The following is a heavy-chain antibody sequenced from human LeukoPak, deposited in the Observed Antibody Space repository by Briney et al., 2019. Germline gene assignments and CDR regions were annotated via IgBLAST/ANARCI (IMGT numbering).Heavy chain of an antibody. CDR3: ARLSTQWLVPYFDY. J-gene: IGHJ4*02. CDR1: GGSISSYY. CDR2: IYYSGST. D-gene: IGHD6-19*01. V-gene: IGHV4-59*01. Sequence: SETLSLTCTVSGGSISSYYWSWIRQPPGKGLEWIGYIYYSGSTNYNPSLKSRVSISVDTSKNQFSLKLSSVTAADTAVYYCARLSTQWLVPYFDYWGQGTLVTVSS.